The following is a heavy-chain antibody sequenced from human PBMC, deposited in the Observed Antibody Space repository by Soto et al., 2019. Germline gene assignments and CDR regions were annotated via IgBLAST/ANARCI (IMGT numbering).Heavy chain of an antibody. CDR2: ISSSSSYI. D-gene: IGHD6-19*01. Sequence: PGGSLRLSCAASGFTFSSYSMNWVRQAPGKGLEWVSSISSSSSYIYYADSVKGRFTISRDNAKNSLYLQMNSLRAEDTAVYYCARDPLAVAGTEYFQHWGQGTPVTVSS. J-gene: IGHJ1*01. CDR3: ARDPLAVAGTEYFQH. CDR1: GFTFSSYS. V-gene: IGHV3-21*01.